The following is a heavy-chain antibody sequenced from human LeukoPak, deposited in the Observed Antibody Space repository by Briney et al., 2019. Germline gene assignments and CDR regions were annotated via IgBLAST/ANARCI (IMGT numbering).Heavy chain of an antibody. CDR1: GFTFSRYA. CDR3: ARDSREPTNYDILTGYSPLDY. J-gene: IGHJ4*02. D-gene: IGHD3-9*01. CDR2: TSYDGSDT. Sequence: PGGSLRLSCVTSGFTFSRYAMHWVRQAPGKGLQWVTVTSYDGSDTYYADSVKGRFTISRDNAKNSLYLQMNSLRAEDTAVYYCARDSREPTNYDILTGYSPLDYWGQGTLVTVSS. V-gene: IGHV3-33*05.